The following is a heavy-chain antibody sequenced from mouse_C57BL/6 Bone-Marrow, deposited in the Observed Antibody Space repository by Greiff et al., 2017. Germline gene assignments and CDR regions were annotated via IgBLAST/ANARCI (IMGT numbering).Heavy chain of an antibody. D-gene: IGHD2-2*01. J-gene: IGHJ4*01. Sequence: EVQLQQSGPELVKPGASVKMSCKASGYTFTDYNMHWVKQSHGKSLEWIGYINPNNGGTSYNQKFKGKATLTVNKSSSTAYMALRSLTSEDSAVYYCARRLYYGYDEAMDYWGQGTSVTVSS. CDR1: GYTFTDYN. CDR2: INPNNGGT. V-gene: IGHV1-22*01. CDR3: ARRLYYGYDEAMDY.